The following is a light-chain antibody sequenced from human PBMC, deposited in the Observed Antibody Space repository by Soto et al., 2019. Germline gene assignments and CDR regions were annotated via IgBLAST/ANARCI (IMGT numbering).Light chain of an antibody. CDR3: QQYYSTPLT. Sequence: DIPMTQSPSSLSASVGDRVTITCRASQGIRHYLAWYQQKPGKVPKLLIYEASNLQSGVPSRFRGGGSGTEFTLTISSLQAEEVAVYYCQQYYSTPLTFGGGTKVDIK. J-gene: IGKJ4*01. V-gene: IGKV1-27*01. CDR2: EAS. CDR1: QGIRHY.